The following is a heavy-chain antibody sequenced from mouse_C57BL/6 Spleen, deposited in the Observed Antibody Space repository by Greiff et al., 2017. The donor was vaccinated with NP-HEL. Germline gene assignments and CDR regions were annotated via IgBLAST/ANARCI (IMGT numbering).Heavy chain of an antibody. CDR1: GFNIKDYY. V-gene: IGHV14-1*01. CDR3: TTGGYSNLDYYFDD. CDR2: IDPEDGDT. J-gene: IGHJ2*01. D-gene: IGHD2-5*01. Sequence: VQLQQSGAELVRPGASVKLSCTASGFNIKDYYMHWVKQRPEQGLEWIGRIDPEDGDTAYAPKFQGKATLTADTSSNTAYLQLSSLTSDDTDVYDCTTGGYSNLDYYFDDWGQGTTLTVAS.